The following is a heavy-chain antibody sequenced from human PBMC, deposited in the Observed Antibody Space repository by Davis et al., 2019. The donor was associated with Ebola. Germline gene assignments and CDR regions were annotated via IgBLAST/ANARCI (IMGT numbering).Heavy chain of an antibody. CDR3: ARDRGGDYSFDY. J-gene: IGHJ4*02. CDR1: GYTFTSYA. V-gene: IGHV1-3*01. CDR2: INAGNGNT. Sequence: AASVKVSCKASGYTFTSYAMHWVRPAPGQRLEWMGWINAGNGNTKYSQKFQGRVTITRDTSASTAYMELSSLRSEDTPVYYCARDRGGDYSFDYWGQGTLVTVSS. D-gene: IGHD3-10*01.